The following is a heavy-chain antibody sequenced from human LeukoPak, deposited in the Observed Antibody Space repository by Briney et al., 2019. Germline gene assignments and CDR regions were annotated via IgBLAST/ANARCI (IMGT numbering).Heavy chain of an antibody. D-gene: IGHD4-17*01. V-gene: IGHV1-46*01. J-gene: IGHJ3*02. CDR2: INPSGGST. CDR1: GYTFTSYY. CDR3: ARADYGDYVTGAFDI. Sequence: ATVNVSCKASGYTFTSYYMHWVRQAPGQGLEWMGIINPSGGSTSYAQKFQGRVTMTRDTSTSTVYMELSSLRSEDTAVYYCARADYGDYVTGAFDIWGQGTMVTVSS.